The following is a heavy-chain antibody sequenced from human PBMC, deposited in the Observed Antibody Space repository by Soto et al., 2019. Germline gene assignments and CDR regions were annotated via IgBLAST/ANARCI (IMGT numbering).Heavy chain of an antibody. V-gene: IGHV4-30-2*01. CDR1: GGSISSGGYS. J-gene: IGHJ3*02. CDR2: IYQSGST. CDR3: ARSLAYCGGDCLDAFEI. D-gene: IGHD2-21*02. Sequence: QLQLQGSGSGLVKPSQTLSLTCAVSGGSISSGGYSWSWIRQPPGKGLEWIGYIYQSGSTYYNPSLKSRVTISIDRSKNQFSLKLSSVTAADTAVYYCARSLAYCGGDCLDAFEIWGQGTMVTVSS.